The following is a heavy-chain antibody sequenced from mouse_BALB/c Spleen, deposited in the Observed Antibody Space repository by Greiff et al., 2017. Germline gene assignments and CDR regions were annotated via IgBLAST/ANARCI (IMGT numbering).Heavy chain of an antibody. CDR3: ARGKDFDY. J-gene: IGHJ2*01. CDR2: ISSGGGST. Sequence: EVQLVESGGGLVKPGGSLKLSCAASGFAFSSYDMSWVRQTPEKRLEWVAYISSGGGSTYYPDTVKGRFTISRDNAKNTLYLQMSSLKSEDTAMYYCARGKDFDYWGQGTTLTVSS. CDR1: GFAFSSYD. V-gene: IGHV5-12-1*01.